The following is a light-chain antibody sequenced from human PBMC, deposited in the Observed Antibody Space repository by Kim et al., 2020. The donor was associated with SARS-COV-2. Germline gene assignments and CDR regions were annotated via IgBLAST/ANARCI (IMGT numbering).Light chain of an antibody. CDR3: QQYNDWPPYT. J-gene: IGKJ2*01. V-gene: IGKV3-15*01. CDR2: GAS. CDR1: QCVGSN. Sequence: VSPGERVTLSCRASQCVGSNLVWYQQSPGQAPRLLIYGASTRAPGIPVRFSGSGSGTEFTLTINSLQSEDFAVYYCQQYNDWPPYTFGQRTKLEIK.